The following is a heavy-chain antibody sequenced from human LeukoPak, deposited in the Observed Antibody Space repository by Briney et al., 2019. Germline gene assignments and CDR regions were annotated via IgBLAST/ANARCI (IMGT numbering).Heavy chain of an antibody. Sequence: PSETLSLTCAVYGGSFSGYYWSWIRQPPAKKLEGIGEINHSGSTNYNPSLKSRLTMSVDTSKNQVSLKLSSVTAADTAVYYCARDQDNRDSNWFDRWGQRTLATVCS. CDR1: GGSFSGYY. D-gene: IGHD2-15*01. CDR2: INHSGST. CDR3: ARDQDNRDSNWFDR. J-gene: IGHJ5*02. V-gene: IGHV4-34*01.